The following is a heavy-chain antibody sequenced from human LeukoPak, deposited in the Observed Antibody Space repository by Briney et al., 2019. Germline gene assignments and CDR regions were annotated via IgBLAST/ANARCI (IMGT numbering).Heavy chain of an antibody. Sequence: GASVKVSCKASGYTLTSYYMHWVRQAPGQGLEWMGIINPSGGSTSYAQKLQGRVTMTRDTSTSTVYMELSSLRSEDTAVYYCARDHPDNYGDDPGYYYYYYMDVWGKGTTVTISS. J-gene: IGHJ6*03. CDR2: INPSGGST. CDR3: ARDHPDNYGDDPGYYYYYYMDV. V-gene: IGHV1-46*01. D-gene: IGHD4-17*01. CDR1: GYTLTSYY.